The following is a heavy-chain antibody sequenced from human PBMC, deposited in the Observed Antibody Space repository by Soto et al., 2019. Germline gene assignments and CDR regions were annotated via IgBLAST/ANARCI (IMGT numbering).Heavy chain of an antibody. V-gene: IGHV3-30*18. J-gene: IGHJ6*02. CDR2: ISYDGSHK. Sequence: QVQLVESGGGVVQPGRSLRLSCAASGFTFSNYGIHWVRQAPGKGLVWVTVISYDGSHKYSADSVKGRFTISRDNSKNTVYLEMNSLRDEDTAVYYCAKRRGDHSNYSWGIDVWGQGTTVTVSS. CDR3: AKRRGDHSNYSWGIDV. CDR1: GFTFSNYG. D-gene: IGHD4-4*01.